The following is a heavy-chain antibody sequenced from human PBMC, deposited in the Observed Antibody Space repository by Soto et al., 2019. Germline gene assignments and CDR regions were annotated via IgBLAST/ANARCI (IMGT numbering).Heavy chain of an antibody. CDR1: GGTFSSYA. D-gene: IGHD3-22*01. CDR3: ARGGPYYYDSSGYISH. CDR2: LIPIFGTA. V-gene: IGHV1-69*01. J-gene: IGHJ4*02. Sequence: QVQLVQSGAEVKKPGSSVKVSCKASGGTFSSYAISWVRQAPGQGLEWMGGLIPIFGTANYAQKFQGRVTITADESTSTAYMELSSLRSEDTAVYYCARGGPYYYDSSGYISHWGQGTLVTVSS.